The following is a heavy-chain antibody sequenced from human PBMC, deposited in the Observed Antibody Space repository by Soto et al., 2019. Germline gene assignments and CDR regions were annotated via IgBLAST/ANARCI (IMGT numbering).Heavy chain of an antibody. CDR2: ISYDGSNK. D-gene: IGHD4-17*01. CDR1: GFTFSGYG. J-gene: IGHJ4*02. Sequence: PGGSLRLSCAASGFTFSGYGMHWVRQAPGKGLEWVAVISYDGSNKYYADSVKGRFTISRDNSKNTLYLQMNSLRAEDTALYYCAKDLSTVSYFDFWGQGTLVTGSS. V-gene: IGHV3-30*18. CDR3: AKDLSTVSYFDF.